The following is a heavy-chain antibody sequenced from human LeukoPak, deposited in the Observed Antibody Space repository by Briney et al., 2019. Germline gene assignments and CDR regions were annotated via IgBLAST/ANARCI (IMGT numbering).Heavy chain of an antibody. V-gene: IGHV4-59*01. CDR2: ISYSGST. J-gene: IGHJ3*02. CDR3: TRAGLNDAFDI. CDR1: GGSINSY. Sequence: SETLSLTCTVSGGSINSYWNWLRQPPGKGLEWIGYISYSGSTQYNPSLKSRVTMSIDTSKNQFSLKLSSVTAADTAVYYCTRAGLNDAFDIWGQGTMVTVSS.